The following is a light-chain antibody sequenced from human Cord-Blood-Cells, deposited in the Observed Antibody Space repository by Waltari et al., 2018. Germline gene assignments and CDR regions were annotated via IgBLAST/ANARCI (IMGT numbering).Light chain of an antibody. CDR2: YDS. CDR3: QVWDSSSDHPVV. CDR1: NIGSNS. J-gene: IGLJ2*01. V-gene: IGLV3-21*04. Sequence: SYVLTQPPSVSVAPGKTARITCGGNNIGSNSVHWYQQKPGQAPVLVSYYDSDRPSGIPERFSGSNAGNTATLTISRVEAGDEADYYCQVWDSSSDHPVVFGGGTKLTVL.